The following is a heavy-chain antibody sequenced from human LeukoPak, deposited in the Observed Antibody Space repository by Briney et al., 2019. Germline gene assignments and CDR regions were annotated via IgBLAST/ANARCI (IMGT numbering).Heavy chain of an antibody. D-gene: IGHD4-23*01. CDR2: ISGADDG. J-gene: IGHJ4*02. CDR3: AKARTPVTSYFDK. CDR1: GFTFSTYT. Sequence: GGSLRLSCAASGFTFSTYTMSWVRQAPGKGLEWFSAISGADDGYYADSVKGRFTISRDNSKNTLSRQMSSLRAEDTAVYYCAKARTPVTSYFDKWGQGTLVTVSS. V-gene: IGHV3-23*01.